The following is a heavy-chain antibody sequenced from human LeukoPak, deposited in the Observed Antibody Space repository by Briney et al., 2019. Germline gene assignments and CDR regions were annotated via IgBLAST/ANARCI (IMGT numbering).Heavy chain of an antibody. CDR1: GFTFGDYA. Sequence: GRSLRLSCTASGFTFGDYAMSWVRQAPGKGLEWVASIKQDGSEKYYVDSVKGRVTISRDNAKNSLYLQMNSLRAEDTAVYYCARVFGAGYSDYWGQGTLVTVSS. J-gene: IGHJ4*02. CDR3: ARVFGAGYSDY. D-gene: IGHD4/OR15-4a*01. CDR2: IKQDGSEK. V-gene: IGHV3-7*01.